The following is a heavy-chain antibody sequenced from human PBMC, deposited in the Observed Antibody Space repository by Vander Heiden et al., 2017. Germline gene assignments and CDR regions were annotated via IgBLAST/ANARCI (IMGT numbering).Heavy chain of an antibody. D-gene: IGHD3-16*01. Sequence: QVQLQESGPGLVKPSQTLSLTCTVSGASISSGVYSWSWIRQHPGKGLEWIGYIFYSGRTYYNPSLKSRVTILVDTSKNHFSLKLNSVTAADTAVYYCARDRRIMGGMDVWGQGTTVTVSS. CDR3: ARDRRIMGGMDV. CDR2: IFYSGRT. CDR1: GASISSGVYS. J-gene: IGHJ6*02. V-gene: IGHV4-31*03.